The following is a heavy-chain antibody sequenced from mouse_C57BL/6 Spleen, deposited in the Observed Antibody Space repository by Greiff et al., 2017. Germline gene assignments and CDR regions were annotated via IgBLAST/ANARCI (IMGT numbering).Heavy chain of an antibody. CDR2: IDPSDSYT. D-gene: IGHD2-4*01. CDR3: ARVIYDYDVGMDY. J-gene: IGHJ4*01. Sequence: QVQLQQSGAELVKPGASVKLSCKASGYTFTSYWMQWVKQRPGQGLEWIGEIDPSDSYTNYNQKFKGKATLTVDTSSSTAYMQLSSLTSEDSAVYYCARVIYDYDVGMDYWGQGTSVTVSS. CDR1: GYTFTSYW. V-gene: IGHV1-50*01.